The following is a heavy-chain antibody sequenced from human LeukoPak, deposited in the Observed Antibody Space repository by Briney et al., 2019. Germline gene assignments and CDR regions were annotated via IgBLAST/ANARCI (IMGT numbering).Heavy chain of an antibody. Sequence: PGGSLRLSCAASGFTFSSYWMSWVRQAPGKGLEWVANIKQDGSEKYYVDSVKGRFTISRDNAKNSLYLQMNSLRAEDTAVYYCASGLGYCSSTSCYIYYYYGMDVWGKGTTVTVSS. CDR2: IKQDGSEK. V-gene: IGHV3-7*03. J-gene: IGHJ6*04. CDR3: ASGLGYCSSTSCYIYYYYGMDV. D-gene: IGHD2-2*02. CDR1: GFTFSSYW.